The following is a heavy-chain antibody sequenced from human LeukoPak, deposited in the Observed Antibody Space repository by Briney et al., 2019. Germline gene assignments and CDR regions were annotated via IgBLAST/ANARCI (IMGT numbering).Heavy chain of an antibody. CDR1: GFTFSSYG. D-gene: IGHD1-14*01. Sequence: PGGSLRLSCAASGFTFSSYGMHWVRQAPGKGLEWVAVISYDGSNKYYADSVEGRFTISRDNSKNTLYLQMNSPRAEDTAVYYCAKDARSVWEPYYYYGMDVWGKGTTVTVSS. J-gene: IGHJ6*04. CDR3: AKDARSVWEPYYYYGMDV. V-gene: IGHV3-30*18. CDR2: ISYDGSNK.